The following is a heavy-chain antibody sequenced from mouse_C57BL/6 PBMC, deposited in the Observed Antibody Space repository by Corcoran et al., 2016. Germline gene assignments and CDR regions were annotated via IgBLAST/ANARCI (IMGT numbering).Heavy chain of an antibody. CDR3: VRGDYYYGSSYEDWFAY. J-gene: IGHJ3*01. Sequence: QVQLQQSGAELVKPGASVKISCKASGYAFSSYWMNWVKQRPGKGLEWIGQIYPGDGDTNYNGKFKGKATLTADKSSSTAYMQLSSLTSEDSAVYFCVRGDYYYGSSYEDWFAYWGQGTLVTVSA. CDR1: GYAFSSYW. V-gene: IGHV1-80*01. D-gene: IGHD1-1*01. CDR2: IYPGDGDT.